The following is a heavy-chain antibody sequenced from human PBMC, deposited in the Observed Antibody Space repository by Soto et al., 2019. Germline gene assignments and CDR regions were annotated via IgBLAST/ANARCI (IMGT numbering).Heavy chain of an antibody. D-gene: IGHD3-3*01. Sequence: SETLSLTCTVSGGSISSSSYYWGWIRQPPGKGLEWIGSIYYSGSTYYNPSLKSRVTISVDTSKNQFSLKLSSVTAADTAVYYCARQKSITIFVVVIDYYYYYMDVWGKGTTVTVSS. CDR1: GGSISSSSYY. CDR3: ARQKSITIFVVVIDYYYYYMDV. J-gene: IGHJ6*03. V-gene: IGHV4-39*01. CDR2: IYYSGST.